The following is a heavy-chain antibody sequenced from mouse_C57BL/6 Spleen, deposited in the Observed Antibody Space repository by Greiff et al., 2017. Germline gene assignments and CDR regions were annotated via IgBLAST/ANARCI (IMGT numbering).Heavy chain of an antibody. CDR3: ARGDYYGSSGYWYFDV. CDR1: GYSITSGYY. V-gene: IGHV3-6*01. Sequence: EVQLQESGPGLVKPSQSLSLTCSVTGYSITSGYYWNWIRQFPGNKLEWMGYISYDGSNNYNPSLKNRISITRDTSKNQFFLKLNSVTTEDTATYYCARGDYYGSSGYWYFDVWGTGTTVTVSS. D-gene: IGHD1-1*01. CDR2: ISYDGSN. J-gene: IGHJ1*03.